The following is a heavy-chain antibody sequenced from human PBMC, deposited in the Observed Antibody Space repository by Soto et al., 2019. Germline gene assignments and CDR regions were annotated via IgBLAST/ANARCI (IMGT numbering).Heavy chain of an antibody. CDR2: IKQDGSEK. V-gene: IGHV3-7*01. J-gene: IGHJ4*02. D-gene: IGHD3-3*01. CDR3: ARYWIGDDDFRSVYYVFDY. Sequence: WILKKQSKGLEWVANIKQDGSEKYYVDSVKGRFTISRDNAKNSLYLQMNSLRAEDTAVYYCARYWIGDDDFRSVYYVFDYWGQGTLVIVSP.